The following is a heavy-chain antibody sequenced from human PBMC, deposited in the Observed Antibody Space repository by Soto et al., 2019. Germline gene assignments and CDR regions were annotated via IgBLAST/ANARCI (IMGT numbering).Heavy chain of an antibody. CDR1: GFTFSNFA. Sequence: EVQVLESGGGSVQHWGSLRLSCAASGFTFSNFAMSWVRHAPGKGLEWVSEITGSTGTTYYADSVKGRFIISRDNSKNTVHLQMNSLRAEDTAVYYCAKDTISSPYYMDVWGKGTTVTVSS. CDR3: AKDTISSPYYMDV. V-gene: IGHV3-23*01. D-gene: IGHD2-2*01. J-gene: IGHJ6*03. CDR2: ITGSTGTT.